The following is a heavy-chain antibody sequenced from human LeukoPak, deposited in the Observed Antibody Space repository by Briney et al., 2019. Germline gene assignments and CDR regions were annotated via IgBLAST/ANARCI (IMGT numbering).Heavy chain of an antibody. CDR3: ARFPYYYKAFDY. Sequence: SQTLSLTCTVSGGSISSGGYYWSWIRQHPGKGLEWIGYIYYSGSTYYNPSLKSRVTISVDTSKNQFSLKLSSVTAADTAVYYCARFPYYYKAFDYWGQGTLVTVSS. D-gene: IGHD3-10*01. CDR1: GGSISSGGYY. CDR2: IYYSGST. V-gene: IGHV4-31*03. J-gene: IGHJ4*02.